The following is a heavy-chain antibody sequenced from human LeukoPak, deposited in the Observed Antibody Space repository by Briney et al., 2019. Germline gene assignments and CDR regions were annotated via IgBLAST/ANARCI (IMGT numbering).Heavy chain of an antibody. V-gene: IGHV3-23*01. J-gene: IGHJ6*03. CDR2: VSGSGVST. CDR3: AKGVEDSGIYYYYYMDV. Sequence: GGSLRLSCAASGFTFSSYTFSTYAMSWVRQAPGKGLEWVSAVSGSGVSTYYADSVKGRFTISRDNSKNTLYLQMNGLRAEDTAVYYYAKGVEDSGIYYYYYMDVWGKGTTVTVSS. D-gene: IGHD2-15*01. CDR1: GFTFSSYTFSTYA.